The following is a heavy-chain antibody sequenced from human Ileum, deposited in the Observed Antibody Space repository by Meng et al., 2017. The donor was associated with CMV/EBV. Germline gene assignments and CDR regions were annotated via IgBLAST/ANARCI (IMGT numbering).Heavy chain of an antibody. CDR2: INSKKGNT. D-gene: IGHD4-11*01. J-gene: IGHJ4*02. CDR1: GYTLTDYG. Sequence: ASVKVSCKTSGYTLTDYGVSWVRQAPGQGLEWMGWINSKKGNTNYAQSLQGRVTVTTDTSTKTAYMELRNLRSDDTAVYYCARDIDYIIDYWGQGTVVTVSS. V-gene: IGHV1-18*01. CDR3: ARDIDYIIDY.